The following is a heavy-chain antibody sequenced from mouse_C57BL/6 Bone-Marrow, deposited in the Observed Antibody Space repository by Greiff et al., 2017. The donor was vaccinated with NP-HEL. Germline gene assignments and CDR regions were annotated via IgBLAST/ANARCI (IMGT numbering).Heavy chain of an antibody. CDR3: TTSIYDGYYGYAMDY. Sequence: VQLKESGAELVRPGASVKLSCTASGFNIKDDYMHWVKQRPEQGLEWIGWIDPENGDTEYASKVQGKATITADTSSNTAYLQLSSLTSEDTAVYYCTTSIYDGYYGYAMDYWGQGTSVTVSS. D-gene: IGHD2-3*01. J-gene: IGHJ4*01. CDR1: GFNIKDDY. V-gene: IGHV14-4*01. CDR2: IDPENGDT.